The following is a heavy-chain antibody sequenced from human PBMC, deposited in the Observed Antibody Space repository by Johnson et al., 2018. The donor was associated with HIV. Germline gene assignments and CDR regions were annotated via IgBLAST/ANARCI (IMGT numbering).Heavy chain of an antibody. J-gene: IGHJ3*01. CDR1: GITVSSNY. CDR3: AKPYYDFWSGSSPPAG. Sequence: VQLVESGGGLVQPGGSLRLSCAASGITVSSNYMTWVRQAPGRGLEWVSLIYSGGTTYYADSVKGRFTISRDNSKNTLYLQMNSLRAEDTAVYYCAKPYYDFWSGSSPPAGWGQGTMVTVSS. CDR2: IYSGGTT. V-gene: IGHV3-66*04. D-gene: IGHD3-3*01.